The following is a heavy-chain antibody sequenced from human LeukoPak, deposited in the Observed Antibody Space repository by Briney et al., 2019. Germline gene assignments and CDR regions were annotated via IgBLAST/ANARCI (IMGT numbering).Heavy chain of an antibody. CDR3: ARESPVDYYDSSGSHYYYYYGMDV. CDR1: GYTFTSYG. V-gene: IGHV1-18*01. J-gene: IGHJ6*02. CDR2: ISAYNGNT. D-gene: IGHD3-22*01. Sequence: ASVKVSCKASGYTFTSYGISWVRQAPGQGLEWMGWISAYNGNTNYAQKLQGRVTMTTDTSTSTAYMELRSLRSDDTAVYYCARESPVDYYDSSGSHYYYYYGMDVWGQGTTVTVPS.